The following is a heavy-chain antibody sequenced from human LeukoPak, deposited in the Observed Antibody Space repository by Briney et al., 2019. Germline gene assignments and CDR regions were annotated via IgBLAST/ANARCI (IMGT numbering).Heavy chain of an antibody. V-gene: IGHV3-21*01. CDR1: RFTFRSYS. D-gene: IGHD3-22*01. Sequence: GGSLRLSCAASRFTFRSYSMNGVRQAPGKGLEWVSSISSSSSYIYYADSVKGRFTISRDNAKNSLYLQMNSLRAEDTAVYYCASTYYYDSSGYSGAAFDIWGQGTMVTVSS. CDR2: ISSSSSYI. CDR3: ASTYYYDSSGYSGAAFDI. J-gene: IGHJ3*02.